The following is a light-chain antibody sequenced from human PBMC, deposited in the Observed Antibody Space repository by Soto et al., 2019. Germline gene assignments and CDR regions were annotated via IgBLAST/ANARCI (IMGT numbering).Light chain of an antibody. V-gene: IGKV1-9*01. CDR2: AAS. CDR3: RQLNSYPPT. CDR1: QGISSY. Sequence: IQLTQSPSSLSASIGDRVTITCRASQGISSYLAWYQQKPGKAPKLLIYAASTLQRGVPSRFSGSGSGTDFTLTIGSLQPEDFATYYCRQLNSYPPTFGGGTKVEIK. J-gene: IGKJ4*01.